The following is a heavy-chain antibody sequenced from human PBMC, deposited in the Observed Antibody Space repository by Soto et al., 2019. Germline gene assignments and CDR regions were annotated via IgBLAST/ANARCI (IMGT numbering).Heavy chain of an antibody. CDR3: TRPVPFGFWSGYYGNYGMDV. CDR2: IRSKANSYAT. CDR1: GFTFSGSA. J-gene: IGHJ6*02. D-gene: IGHD3-3*01. V-gene: IGHV3-73*01. Sequence: PGGSLRLSCAASGFTFSGSAMHWVRQASGKGLEWVGRIRSKANSYATAYAASVKGRFTISRDDSKNTAYLQMNSLKTEDTAVYYCTRPVPFGFWSGYYGNYGMDVWGQGTTVTVSS.